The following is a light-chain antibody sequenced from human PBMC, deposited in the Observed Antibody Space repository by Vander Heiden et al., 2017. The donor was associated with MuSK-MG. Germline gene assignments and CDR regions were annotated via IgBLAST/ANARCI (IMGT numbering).Light chain of an antibody. CDR2: DAS. V-gene: IGKV1-33*01. Sequence: DRVTITCQASQDISNYLNWYQQKPGKAPKLLIYDASNLETGVPSRFSGSGYGTDFTFTISSLQPEDIATYYCQQDDNLPSYTFGHGTKVDIK. CDR3: QQDDNLPSYT. CDR1: QDISNY. J-gene: IGKJ3*01.